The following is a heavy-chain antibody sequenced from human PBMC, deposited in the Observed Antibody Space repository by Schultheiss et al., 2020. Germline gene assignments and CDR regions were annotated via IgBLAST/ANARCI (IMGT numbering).Heavy chain of an antibody. D-gene: IGHD3-3*01. J-gene: IGHJ4*02. CDR3: ARERSGPRITIFGVVNTDYFDY. CDR1: GGSISSYY. CDR2: IYTSGST. V-gene: IGHV4-4*07. Sequence: SETLSLTCTVSGGSISSYYWSWIRQPAGKGLEWIGRIYTSGSTNYNPSLKSRVTMSVDTSKNQFSLKLSSVTAADTAVYYCARERSGPRITIFGVVNTDYFDYWGQGTLVTVSS.